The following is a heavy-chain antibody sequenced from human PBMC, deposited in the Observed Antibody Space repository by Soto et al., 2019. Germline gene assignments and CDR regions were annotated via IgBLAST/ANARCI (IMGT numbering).Heavy chain of an antibody. V-gene: IGHV4-61*08. CDR1: GGSISSGGYS. Sequence: SETLSLTCAVSGGSISSGGYSWSWTRQPPGKGLEWIGYIYYSGSTNYNPSLKSRVTISVDTSKNQFSLKLSSVTAADTAVYYCARGPVRSGYDYWGQGTLVTVSS. D-gene: IGHD5-12*01. J-gene: IGHJ4*02. CDR2: IYYSGST. CDR3: ARGPVRSGYDY.